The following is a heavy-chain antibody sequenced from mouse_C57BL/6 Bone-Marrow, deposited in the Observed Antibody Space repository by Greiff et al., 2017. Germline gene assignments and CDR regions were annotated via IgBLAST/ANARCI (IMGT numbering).Heavy chain of an antibody. CDR1: GYTFTSYG. CDR3: ARDYYGSFSAV. Sequence: VKLQESGAELARPAPSVKLSCNASGYTFTSYGICWVKQRTPRGLEGIWEILPRSGNTYYNETFKGKATLTADKTSSTAYMELRSLTSEDSAVYFCARDYYGSFSAVWGTGTTVTVSS. CDR2: ILPRSGNT. D-gene: IGHD1-1*01. J-gene: IGHJ1*03. V-gene: IGHV1-81*01.